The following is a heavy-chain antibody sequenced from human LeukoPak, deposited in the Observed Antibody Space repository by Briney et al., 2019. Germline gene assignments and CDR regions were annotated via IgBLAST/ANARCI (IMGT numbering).Heavy chain of an antibody. Sequence: GGSLRLSCVASGFPFSSYWMTWVRQAPGKGLEWVANIKQDGSKKSNVDSVKGRFTISRDNAKNSLYLQMNSLRAEDTAIYYCTRVGYIDEGIDYWGQGTLVTVSS. D-gene: IGHD5-24*01. CDR2: IKQDGSKK. J-gene: IGHJ4*02. V-gene: IGHV3-7*04. CDR3: TRVGYIDEGIDY. CDR1: GFPFSSYW.